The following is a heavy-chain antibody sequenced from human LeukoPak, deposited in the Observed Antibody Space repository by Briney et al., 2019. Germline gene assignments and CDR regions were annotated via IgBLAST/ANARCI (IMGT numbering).Heavy chain of an antibody. V-gene: IGHV4-34*01. Sequence: SETLSLSCAVSGGPFSGYFWSWIRQSSGKGLEWIGEIHNSGTTNYNPSLNSRVTISEDTSKNQFYLNLSSVTAADTAVYYCARRYYYNLGSFPFDFWGQGTLVTVSS. CDR3: ARRYYYNLGSFPFDF. J-gene: IGHJ4*02. CDR1: GGPFSGYF. CDR2: IHNSGTT. D-gene: IGHD3-10*01.